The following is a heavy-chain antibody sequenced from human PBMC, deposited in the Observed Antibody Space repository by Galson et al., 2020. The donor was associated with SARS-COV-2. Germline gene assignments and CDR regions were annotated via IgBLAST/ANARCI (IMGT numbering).Heavy chain of an antibody. Sequence: ETSETLSLTCTVSGASITTYNWNWIRQPPGKGLEWIGYIYQSGGVKNNPSLKSRVTISLDASKNQFSLKLNSVTAADTAVYYCARDFDGSGRYFDLWGRGTLLTVSS. J-gene: IGHJ2*01. CDR1: GASITTYN. CDR2: IYQSGGV. CDR3: ARDFDGSGRYFDL. D-gene: IGHD3-10*01. V-gene: IGHV4-59*01.